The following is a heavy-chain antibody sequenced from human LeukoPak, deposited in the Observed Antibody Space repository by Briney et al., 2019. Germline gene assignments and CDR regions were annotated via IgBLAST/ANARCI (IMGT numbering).Heavy chain of an antibody. D-gene: IGHD3-3*01. CDR1: GWSDRSLA. CDR3: GNENSYYDFFLDV. V-gene: IGHV3-23*01. J-gene: IGHJ6*02. Sequence: GGSLRLSCAASGWSDRSLAMTWVSLAPGKGLEWVSSVSGSGAKTYYADSVKGRFTISRHNSKNMLYLQRNGLRGEFTGEHYCGNENSYYDFFLDVWGQGTTVTVSS. CDR2: VSGSGAKT.